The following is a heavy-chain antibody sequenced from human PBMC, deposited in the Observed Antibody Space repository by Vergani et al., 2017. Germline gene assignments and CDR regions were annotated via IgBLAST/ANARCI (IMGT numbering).Heavy chain of an antibody. CDR1: GFIFSDHY. V-gene: IGHV3-7*01. Sequence: EVQVVESGGGLVQPGGSLRLSCAASGFIFSDHYMDWVRQAPGKGLEWVANIKQDGSEKYYVDSVKGRFTISRDNAKNSLYLQMNSLRAEDTAVYYCARRMNTMVRGVSYGMDVWGQGTTVTVSS. CDR2: IKQDGSEK. D-gene: IGHD3-10*01. J-gene: IGHJ6*02. CDR3: ARRMNTMVRGVSYGMDV.